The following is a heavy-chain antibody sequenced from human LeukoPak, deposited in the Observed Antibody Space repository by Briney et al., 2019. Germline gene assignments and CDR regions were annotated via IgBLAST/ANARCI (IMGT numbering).Heavy chain of an antibody. CDR3: TTHIPTLDY. D-gene: IGHD2-2*02. J-gene: IGHJ4*02. V-gene: IGHV3-15*01. Sequence: GGSLRLSCAASGFTFSTYAMSWVRQGPGKGLEGVGRIKSKTDGGTTDYVAPVKGRFTISRDDSKNTLYLQMNSLQTEDTAVYYCTTHIPTLDYWGQGTLVTVSS. CDR1: GFTFSTYA. CDR2: IKSKTDGGTT.